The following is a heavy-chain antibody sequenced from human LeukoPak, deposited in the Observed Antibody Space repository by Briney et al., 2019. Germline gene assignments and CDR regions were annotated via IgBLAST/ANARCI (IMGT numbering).Heavy chain of an antibody. CDR2: IQYDGNTI. CDR1: GFTYSHNG. V-gene: IGHV3-30*02. CDR3: ARDSIRTLAAFDI. J-gene: IGHJ3*02. D-gene: IGHD1/OR15-1a*01. Sequence: PGGSLRLSCVASGFTYSHNGMHWVRQAPGKGLEWVAFIQYDGNTIFYADSVKGRFTISRDNSKNTLYLQMNSLRTDDTAVYYCARDSIRTLAAFDIWGQGTMVTVSS.